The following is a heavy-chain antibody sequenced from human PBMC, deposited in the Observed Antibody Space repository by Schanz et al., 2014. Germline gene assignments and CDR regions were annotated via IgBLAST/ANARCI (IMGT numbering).Heavy chain of an antibody. V-gene: IGHV3-23*01. CDR2: IKSDGSST. CDR1: GFSFTTYA. Sequence: EVQLLESGGGLVQPGGSLRLSCASSGFSFTTYAMSWVRQAPGKGLEWVSRIKSDGSSTSYADSVKSRFTISRDNSRNTLYLQMNSLRAEDTAVYFCAKIERNEDWGQGTLXTVSS. J-gene: IGHJ4*02. D-gene: IGHD1-1*01. CDR3: AKIERNED.